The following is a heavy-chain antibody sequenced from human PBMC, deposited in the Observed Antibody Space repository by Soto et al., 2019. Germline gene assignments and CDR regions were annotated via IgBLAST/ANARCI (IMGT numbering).Heavy chain of an antibody. D-gene: IGHD3-9*01. CDR1: GYTLIDYY. J-gene: IGHJ4*01. CDR3: ARDPSQTYYDILTGKFYFDY. CDR2: INPSGGTT. Sequence: ASVKVSCKASGYTLIDYYMHWVRQAPGQGLEWMGIINPSGGTTSYAQKFQGRVIMTRDTSTSTVYMELSSLRSEDTAVYYRARDPSQTYYDILTGKFYFDYWGHGTLVTVSS. V-gene: IGHV1-46*01.